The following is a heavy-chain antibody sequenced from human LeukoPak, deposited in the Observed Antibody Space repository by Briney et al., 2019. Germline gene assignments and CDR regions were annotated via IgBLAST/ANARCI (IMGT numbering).Heavy chain of an antibody. CDR1: GGSISPHY. V-gene: IGHV4-59*08. CDR2: IYYSGST. J-gene: IGHJ4*02. CDR3: ARLSDSDSSGYYWGFEY. Sequence: SETLSLTCTVSGGSISPHYWSWMRQPPGKGLECIGYIYYSGSTNYNPSLKSRVTISVDMSENQFSLKLSSVTAADTAVYYCARLSDSDSSGYYWGFEYWGQGTLVTVSS. D-gene: IGHD3-22*01.